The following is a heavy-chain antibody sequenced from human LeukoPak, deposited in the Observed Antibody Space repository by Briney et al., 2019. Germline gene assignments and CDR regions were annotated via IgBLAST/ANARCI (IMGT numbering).Heavy chain of an antibody. J-gene: IGHJ4*02. V-gene: IGHV6-1*01. D-gene: IGHD6-19*01. Sequence: SQTLSLTCDISGDSFSSINGAWNWIRQSPSRGLEWLGRTYYRSKWYKEYAESMKGRMTITPDTSNNRFSLQLNSVTPDDTAVYYCARDLANTGWYTFDYWGQGTLVTVSS. CDR3: ARDLANTGWYTFDY. CDR2: TYYRSKWYK. CDR1: GDSFSSINGA.